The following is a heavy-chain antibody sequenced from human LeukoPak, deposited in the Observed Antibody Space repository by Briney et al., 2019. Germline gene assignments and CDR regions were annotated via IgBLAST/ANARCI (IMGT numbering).Heavy chain of an antibody. CDR3: ARDGVAATVFRGSNYYFDY. D-gene: IGHD2-15*01. CDR2: INWNGGST. Sequence: GGSLRLSCAASGFTFGNYGMSWVRQAPGKGLEWVSGINWNGGSTGYADSVEGRFTISRDNAKNSLYLQMNSLRAEDTALYYCARDGVAATVFRGSNYYFDYWGQGTLVTVSS. V-gene: IGHV3-20*04. CDR1: GFTFGNYG. J-gene: IGHJ4*02.